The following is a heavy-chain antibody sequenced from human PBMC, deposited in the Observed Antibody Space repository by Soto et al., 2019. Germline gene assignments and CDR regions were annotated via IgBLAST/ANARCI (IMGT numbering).Heavy chain of an antibody. D-gene: IGHD3-10*01. Sequence: GESLKISCKGSGYSFTTYWIAWVRQMPGKVLEWVGIIYPGDSDTRYSPSFEGHVTISVDKSISTAFLQWNSLKASDSAIYYCARHSTSAPKDYWGQGTLVNVSS. V-gene: IGHV5-51*01. CDR1: GYSFTTYW. J-gene: IGHJ4*01. CDR2: IYPGDSDT. CDR3: ARHSTSAPKDY.